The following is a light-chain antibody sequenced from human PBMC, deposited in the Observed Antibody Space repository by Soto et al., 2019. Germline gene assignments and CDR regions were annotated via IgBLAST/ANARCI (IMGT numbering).Light chain of an antibody. CDR3: QHFGDSPRT. CDR2: GAS. V-gene: IGKV3-15*01. CDR1: QSVSSN. Sequence: EIVMTQSPATLSVSPGERATLSCRASQSVSSNLAWYQQKPGQAPRLLIYGASTRATGIPARFSGSGSGTEFTLTISSLQSEDCAVFYCQHFGDSPRTFGQGTNMEFK. J-gene: IGKJ1*01.